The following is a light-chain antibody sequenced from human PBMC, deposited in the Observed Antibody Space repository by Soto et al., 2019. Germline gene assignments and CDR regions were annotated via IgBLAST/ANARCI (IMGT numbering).Light chain of an antibody. Sequence: DIQMTQSPSSLSTCVGDIFTITCQASQDISDNLNWYQQKQGKAPKVLISDVSNLETGVSSRFSGSGSGTDFTFTISSLQAEDVATYYCQQYDDLPITFGQGTRLEIK. J-gene: IGKJ5*01. CDR2: DVS. V-gene: IGKV1-33*01. CDR1: QDISDN. CDR3: QQYDDLPIT.